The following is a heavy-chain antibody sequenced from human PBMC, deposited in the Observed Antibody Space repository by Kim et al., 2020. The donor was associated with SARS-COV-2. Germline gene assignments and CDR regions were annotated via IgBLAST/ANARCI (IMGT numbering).Heavy chain of an antibody. Sequence: GESLKISCKGSGYSFTSYWISWVRQMPGKGLEWMGRIDPSDSYTNYSPSFQGHVTISADKSISTAYLQWSSLKASDTAMYYCARGRSMSSGSYPPHNTRLYYGMDVWGQGTTVTVSS. CDR3: ARGRSMSSGSYPPHNTRLYYGMDV. J-gene: IGHJ6*02. V-gene: IGHV5-10-1*01. CDR2: IDPSDSYT. D-gene: IGHD3-10*01. CDR1: GYSFTSYW.